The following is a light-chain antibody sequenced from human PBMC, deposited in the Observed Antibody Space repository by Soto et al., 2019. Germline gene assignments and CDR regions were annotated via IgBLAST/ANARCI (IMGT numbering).Light chain of an antibody. J-gene: IGKJ2*01. CDR1: QSVSSSY. CDR3: QQYGSPPYT. V-gene: IGKV3-20*01. Sequence: EIVLTQSPGTLSLSPGERATLSCRASQSVSSSYLAWYQQKPGQAPRLLIFGASSRATGIPDRFSGSGSGTDLPLTTRRLEPDDFAVYSCQQYGSPPYTFGQGTKLEIK. CDR2: GAS.